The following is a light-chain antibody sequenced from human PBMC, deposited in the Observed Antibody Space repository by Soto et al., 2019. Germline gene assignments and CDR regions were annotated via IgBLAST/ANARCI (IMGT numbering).Light chain of an antibody. V-gene: IGKV3-20*01. CDR3: QQYGSSSWT. CDR2: GAS. CDR1: QSVSSSY. J-gene: IGKJ1*01. Sequence: EIGLTQSPGTLYLSPGERATLSCRASQSVSSSYLAWYQQKPGQAPGLLIYGASSRATGIPDRFSGSGSGTDFTLTISRLEPEDCAVYYCQQYGSSSWTFGQGPKGEIK.